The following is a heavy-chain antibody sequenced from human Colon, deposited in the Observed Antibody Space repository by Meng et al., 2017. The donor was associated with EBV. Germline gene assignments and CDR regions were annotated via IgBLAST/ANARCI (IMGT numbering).Heavy chain of an antibody. D-gene: IGHD6-19*01. Sequence: QVQLVELGSELKKPGASVKVSCKASGYTLTRYPMNWVRQAPGQGLEWMGWISTNTGNPTYAQGFTGRFVFSVDTSVSTAYLQISSLKAEDTAVYYCGTLKYTSGFYGPAYWGQGALVTVSS. CDR1: GYTLTRYP. V-gene: IGHV7-4-1*02. J-gene: IGHJ4*02. CDR3: GTLKYTSGFYGPAY. CDR2: ISTNTGNP.